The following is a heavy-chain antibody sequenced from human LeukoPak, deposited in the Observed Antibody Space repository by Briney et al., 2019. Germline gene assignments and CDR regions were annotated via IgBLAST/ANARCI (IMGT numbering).Heavy chain of an antibody. D-gene: IGHD3-3*01. V-gene: IGHV4-34*01. Sequence: SETLSLTCAVYGGSFSGYYWSWIRQPPGKGLEWIGEINHSGSTNYNPSLKSRVTISVDTSKNQFSLKLSSVTAADTAVYYCARGAPYYGFWSGYSGFRYYYYMDVWGKGTTVTVSS. CDR1: GGSFSGYY. CDR2: INHSGST. CDR3: ARGAPYYGFWSGYSGFRYYYYMDV. J-gene: IGHJ6*03.